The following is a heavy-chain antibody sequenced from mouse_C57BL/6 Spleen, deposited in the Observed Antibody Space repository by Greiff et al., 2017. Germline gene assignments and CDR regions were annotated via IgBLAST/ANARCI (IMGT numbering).Heavy chain of an antibody. CDR3: ARSITTVVTHYYAMGY. V-gene: IGHV5-6*01. CDR2: ISSGGSYT. J-gene: IGHJ4*01. D-gene: IGHD1-1*01. CDR1: GFTFSSYG. Sequence: EVQGVESGGDLVKPGGSLKLSCAASGFTFSSYGMSWVRQTPDKRLEWVATISSGGSYTYYPDSVQGRFTISRDNAKNTLYLQMSSLKSEDTAMYYCARSITTVVTHYYAMGYWGQGTSVTVAS.